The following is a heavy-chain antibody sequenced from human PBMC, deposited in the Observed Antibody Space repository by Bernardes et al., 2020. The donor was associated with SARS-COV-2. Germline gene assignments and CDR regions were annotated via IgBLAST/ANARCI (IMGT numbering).Heavy chain of an antibody. CDR3: ARRYSSIFNGFDI. Sequence: ASVKVSCKASGHTFTDSYIHWVRQAPGQGLEWMGWINPNSGGTKYAQKFQGRVTMTWDTSISTAYMELSRLRSDDTAIYYCARRYSSIFNGFDIWGQGTMVTVSS. J-gene: IGHJ3*02. CDR2: INPNSGGT. D-gene: IGHD5-12*01. V-gene: IGHV1-2*02. CDR1: GHTFTDSY.